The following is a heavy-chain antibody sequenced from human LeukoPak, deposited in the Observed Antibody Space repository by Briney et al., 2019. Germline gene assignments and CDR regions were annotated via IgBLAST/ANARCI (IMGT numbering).Heavy chain of an antibody. D-gene: IGHD2-2*01. CDR2: ISGSGGST. V-gene: IGHV3-23*01. CDR3: AKLPGGALDY. J-gene: IGHJ4*02. CDR1: GFTLSSYA. Sequence: GGSLRLACAASGFTLSSYAMSWVRQAPGKGLEWVSAISGSGGSTYYADSVEGRFTISRDNSQNTLYLQMNSLRAEDTAVYYCAKLPGGALDYWGQGTLVTVSS.